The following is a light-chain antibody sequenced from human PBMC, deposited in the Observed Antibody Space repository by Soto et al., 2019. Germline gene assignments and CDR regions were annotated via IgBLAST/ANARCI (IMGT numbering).Light chain of an antibody. CDR1: SCVVGSYNL. V-gene: IGLV2-23*01. CDR2: EGS. CDR3: CSYAGNNTV. Sequence: QSALTQPASESGSPGQSITISCTGTSCVVGSYNLVSWYQQHPGKAPKLMIYEGSKRPSGVSNRFSGSKSGNTASLTISGLQAEDEADYYCCSYAGNNTVFGGGTKLTVL. J-gene: IGLJ2*01.